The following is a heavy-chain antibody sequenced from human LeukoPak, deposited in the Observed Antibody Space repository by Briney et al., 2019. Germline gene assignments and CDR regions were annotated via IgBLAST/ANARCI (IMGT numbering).Heavy chain of an antibody. Sequence: GGSLRLSCAASGFTFSSYSMNWVRQAPGKGLEWVSSISSSSSYIYYADSVKGRFTISRDNAKNSLCLQMNSLRAEDTAVYYCARKGDTAMAHFDYWGQGTLVTVSS. D-gene: IGHD5-18*01. CDR1: GFTFSSYS. CDR3: ARKGDTAMAHFDY. CDR2: ISSSSSYI. V-gene: IGHV3-21*01. J-gene: IGHJ4*02.